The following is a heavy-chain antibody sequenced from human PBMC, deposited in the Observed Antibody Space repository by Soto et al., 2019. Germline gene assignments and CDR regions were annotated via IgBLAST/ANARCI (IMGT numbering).Heavy chain of an antibody. V-gene: IGHV3-7*01. CDR3: ARVLGYCSGGSCFPFDY. CDR2: IKQDESEK. CDR1: GFTFSIYW. J-gene: IGHJ4*02. D-gene: IGHD2-15*01. Sequence: PGGSLRLSCTASGFTFSIYWMTWVRQAPGKGLEWVANIKQDESEKYYVDSVKGRFTISRDNAKNSLYLQMNSLRAEDTALYYCARVLGYCSGGSCFPFDYWGQGTLVTVSS.